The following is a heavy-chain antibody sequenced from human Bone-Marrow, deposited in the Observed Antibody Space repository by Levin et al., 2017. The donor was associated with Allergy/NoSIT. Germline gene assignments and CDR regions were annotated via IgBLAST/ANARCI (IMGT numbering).Heavy chain of an antibody. Sequence: SETLSLTCTVSGGSISSSSYYWGWIRQPPGKGLEWIGSIYYSGSTYYNPSLKSRVTISVDTSKNQFSLKLSSVTAADTAVYYCARHHPLAVGAFDIWGQGTMVTVSS. CDR2: IYYSGST. V-gene: IGHV4-39*01. CDR3: ARHHPLAVGAFDI. D-gene: IGHD3-3*02. CDR1: GGSISSSSYY. J-gene: IGHJ3*02.